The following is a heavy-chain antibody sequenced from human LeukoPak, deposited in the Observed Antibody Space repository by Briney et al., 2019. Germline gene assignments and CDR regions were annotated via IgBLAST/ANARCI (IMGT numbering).Heavy chain of an antibody. Sequence: GASVKVSCKAPGYTFTKYYIHWVRQAPGQGLEWMGMIDPGGGGTNYAQQFQGRVTMTRDTSTSTVYMDLSSLRSEDTAVYYCAREKGTTCYFDYWGQGTLVTVSS. V-gene: IGHV1-46*01. CDR1: GYTFTKYY. D-gene: IGHD1-1*01. CDR2: IDPGGGGT. J-gene: IGHJ4*02. CDR3: AREKGTTCYFDY.